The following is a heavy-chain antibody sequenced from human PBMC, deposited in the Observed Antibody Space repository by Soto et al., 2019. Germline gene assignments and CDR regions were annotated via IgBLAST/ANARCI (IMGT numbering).Heavy chain of an antibody. CDR2: ISAYNGNT. Sequence: GASVKVSCKASGYTFTSYGISWVRQAPGQGLEWMGWISAYNGNTNYAQKLQGRVTMTTDTSTSTAYMELRSLRSDDTAVYYCARDGGYDYVDYYYYGMDVWGQGTTVTVSS. J-gene: IGHJ6*02. CDR3: ARDGGYDYVDYYYYGMDV. V-gene: IGHV1-18*01. D-gene: IGHD5-12*01. CDR1: GYTFTSYG.